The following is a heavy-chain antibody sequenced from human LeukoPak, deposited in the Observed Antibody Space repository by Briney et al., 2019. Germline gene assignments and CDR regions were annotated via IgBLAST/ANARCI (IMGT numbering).Heavy chain of an antibody. Sequence: SETLSFTCTVSGGSISSYYWSWIRQPPGKGLEWIGYIYYSGSTNYNPSLKSRVTISVDTSKHQLSLKLSSVTAADTAVYYCATLGYSYGTDYWGQGTLVTVSS. CDR3: ATLGYSYGTDY. V-gene: IGHV4-59*01. CDR2: IYYSGST. J-gene: IGHJ4*02. CDR1: GGSISSYY. D-gene: IGHD5-18*01.